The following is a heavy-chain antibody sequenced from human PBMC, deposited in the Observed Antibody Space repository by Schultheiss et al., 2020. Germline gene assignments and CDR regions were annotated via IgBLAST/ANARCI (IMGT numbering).Heavy chain of an antibody. CDR3: AKDRGLDQDHDYGDPRSYYYYYGMDV. D-gene: IGHD4-17*01. CDR2: ISYDGSNK. V-gene: IGHV3-30*18. J-gene: IGHJ6*02. Sequence: GGSLRLSCAASGFTFSSYGMHWVRQAPGKGLEWVAVISYDGSNKYYADSVKGRFTISRDNSKNTLYLQMNSLRAEDTAVYYCAKDRGLDQDHDYGDPRSYYYYYGMDVWGQGATVNV. CDR1: GFTFSSYG.